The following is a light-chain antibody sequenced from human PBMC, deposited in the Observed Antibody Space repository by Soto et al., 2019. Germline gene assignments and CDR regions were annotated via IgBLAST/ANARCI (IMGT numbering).Light chain of an antibody. Sequence: ELVLTQSPGTLSLSAGERATLSCRASQSVTSNYLAWYQQKPGQAPGLLIYGASSRATGIPDRFSGSGSGRDFTLTISGLEPEDFAVYYCQQYGSSPKTFGQGTKVDIK. CDR3: QQYGSSPKT. CDR1: QSVTSNY. CDR2: GAS. J-gene: IGKJ1*01. V-gene: IGKV3-20*01.